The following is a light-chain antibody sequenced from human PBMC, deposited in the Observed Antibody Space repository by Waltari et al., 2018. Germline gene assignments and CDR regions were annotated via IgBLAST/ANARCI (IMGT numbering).Light chain of an antibody. CDR2: GAS. J-gene: IGKJ4*01. CDR3: QQYNNWPLT. V-gene: IGKV3-15*01. Sequence: ETVMTQSPATLPVSPGERVTLPCGACQNVNSDLAGYQQKPGQSPRLRIYGASTRATGIPGRFSGSGSETEFTLTISSLQSEDFAVYYCQQYNNWPLTFGGGTKVEIK. CDR1: QNVNSD.